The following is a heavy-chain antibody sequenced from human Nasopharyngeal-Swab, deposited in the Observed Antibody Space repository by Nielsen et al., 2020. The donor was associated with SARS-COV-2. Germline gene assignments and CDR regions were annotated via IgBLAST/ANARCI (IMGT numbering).Heavy chain of an antibody. Sequence: RQAPGKGLEWIGYIYYSGSTNYNPSLKSRVTISVDTSKNQFSLKLSSVTAADTAVYYCARAPGDFWSGSPYYYYYGMDVWGQGTTVTVSS. J-gene: IGHJ6*02. V-gene: IGHV4-59*01. CDR3: ARAPGDFWSGSPYYYYYGMDV. CDR2: IYYSGST. D-gene: IGHD3-3*01.